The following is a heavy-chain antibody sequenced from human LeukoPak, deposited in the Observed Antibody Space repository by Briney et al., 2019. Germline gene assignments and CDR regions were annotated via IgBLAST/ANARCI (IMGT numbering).Heavy chain of an antibody. V-gene: IGHV4-34*01. D-gene: IGHD6-6*01. CDR1: GGSFSGYY. Sequence: PSETLSLTCAVYGGSFSGYYWSWIRQPPGKGLEWIGEINHSGSTNYNPSLKSRVTISVDTSKNQFSLKLSSVTAADTAVCYCARGLYSSSSRGLDYWGQGTLVTVSS. J-gene: IGHJ4*02. CDR3: ARGLYSSSSRGLDY. CDR2: INHSGST.